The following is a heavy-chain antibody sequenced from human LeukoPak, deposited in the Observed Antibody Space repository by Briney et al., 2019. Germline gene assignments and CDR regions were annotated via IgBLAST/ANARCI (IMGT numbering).Heavy chain of an antibody. CDR3: ARDLEGYHYGSGNYPQ. J-gene: IGHJ4*02. Sequence: ASVKVSCKASGYTFTGYYIYWVRQAPGQGLEWMGFINPNSGGTNYAQNFQGRVTMTRDTSISTAYMELSSLRSDDTAVYYCARDLEGYHYGSGNYPQWGQGTLVTVSS. D-gene: IGHD3-10*01. V-gene: IGHV1-2*02. CDR2: INPNSGGT. CDR1: GYTFTGYY.